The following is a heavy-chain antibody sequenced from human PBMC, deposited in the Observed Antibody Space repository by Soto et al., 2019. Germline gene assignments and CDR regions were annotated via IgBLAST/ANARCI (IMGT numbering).Heavy chain of an antibody. D-gene: IGHD2-21*01. J-gene: IGHJ5*02. CDR3: AREERKGIISWFDP. Sequence: SETLSLTCTVSGGSVSGVDYFWIWIRQSPGKGLEWIGYIYYTGITHLNPSLKSRLTMAVDTSKNEFSLKLTSVSAADTAVYFCAREERKGIISWFDPWGQGTPVTVSS. CDR1: GGSVSGVDYF. CDR2: IYYTGIT. V-gene: IGHV4-30-4*01.